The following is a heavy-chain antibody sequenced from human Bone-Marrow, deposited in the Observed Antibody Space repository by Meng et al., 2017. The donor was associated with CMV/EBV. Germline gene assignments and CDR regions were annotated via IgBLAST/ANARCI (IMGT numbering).Heavy chain of an antibody. CDR2: ISAYNGNT. CDR3: ARAQGGYCSSTICYTYYYGMDV. J-gene: IGHJ6*02. Sequence: ASVKVSCKASCYTFTSYGISWVRQAPGQGLEWMGWISAYNGNTNYAQKLQGRVTMTTDTSTSTAYMELRSLRSDDTAVYYCARAQGGYCSSTICYTYYYGMDVWGQGTTVAVSS. D-gene: IGHD2-2*02. CDR1: CYTFTSYG. V-gene: IGHV1-18*01.